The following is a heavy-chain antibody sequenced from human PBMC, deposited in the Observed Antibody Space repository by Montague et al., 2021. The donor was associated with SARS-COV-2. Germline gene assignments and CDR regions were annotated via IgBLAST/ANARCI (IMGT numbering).Heavy chain of an antibody. CDR3: AKGSKGVRLGGASPGAKLNWLDP. CDR1: GFSFGDFS. J-gene: IGHJ5*02. Sequence: SLRLSCAASGFSFGDFSMHWVRQSPGKGPEWVSGITWNSGAITYADSVKGRFTISRDNAKNSLFLQMDSLRIEDTAYYYCAKGSKGVRLGGASPGAKLNWLDPWGQGTLVSVSS. CDR2: ITWNSGAI. D-gene: IGHD1-26*01. V-gene: IGHV3-9*01.